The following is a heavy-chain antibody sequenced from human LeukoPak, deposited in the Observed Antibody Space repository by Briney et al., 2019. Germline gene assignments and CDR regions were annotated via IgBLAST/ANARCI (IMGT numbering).Heavy chain of an antibody. CDR3: AREGEGYFDWLSPAEYFQH. CDR1: GYTFTSYY. V-gene: IGHV1-46*01. Sequence: ASVKVSCKASGYTFTSYYMHWVRQAPGQGLEWMGIINPSGGSTSYAQKFQGRVTMTRDTSTSTAYMELRSLRSDDTAVYYCAREGEGYFDWLSPAEYFQHWGQGNLVTVSS. J-gene: IGHJ1*01. CDR2: INPSGGST. D-gene: IGHD3-9*01.